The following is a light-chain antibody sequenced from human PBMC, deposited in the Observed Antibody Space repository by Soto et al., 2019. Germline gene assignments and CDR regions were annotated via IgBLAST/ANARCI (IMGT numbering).Light chain of an antibody. CDR3: CSYAGSFTSA. CDR2: DVS. V-gene: IGLV2-11*01. Sequence: QSALTQPRLVSGSPGQSVTISCTGTSSDVGGYNYVSWYQQHPGKAPKLMIYDVSKRPSGVPDRFSGSKSGNTASLTISGLQAEDEADYYCCSYAGSFTSAFATGTKITVL. CDR1: SSDVGGYNY. J-gene: IGLJ1*01.